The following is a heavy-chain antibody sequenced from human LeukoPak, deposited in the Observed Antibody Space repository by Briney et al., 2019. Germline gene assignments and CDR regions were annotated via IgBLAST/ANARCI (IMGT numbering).Heavy chain of an antibody. CDR3: AKAPVSVWVGDWVGIEY. CDR2: IFGSGDST. V-gene: IGHV3-23*01. J-gene: IGHJ4*02. D-gene: IGHD3-10*01. Sequence: GGSLRLSCAASGFTFSTYWMSWVRQAPGKGLEWVSGIFGSGDSTYYADSVKGRFTISRDNSKNTLYLQMKSLRVDDTAVYYCAKAPVSVWVGDWVGIEYWGQGTLVTVSS. CDR1: GFTFSTYW.